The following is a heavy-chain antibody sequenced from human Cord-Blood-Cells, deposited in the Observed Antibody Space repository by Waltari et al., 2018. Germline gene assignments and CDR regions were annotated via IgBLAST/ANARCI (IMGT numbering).Heavy chain of an antibody. CDR2: INHSGST. CDR1: GGSFSGYY. CDR3: ARARRRYYGSGSYYNYFQH. V-gene: IGHV4-34*01. D-gene: IGHD3-10*01. Sequence: QVQLQQWGAGLLKPSETLSLTCAVYGGSFSGYYWSWIRQPPGKGREWIGEINHSGSTNYNPALKSRVTISVDTSKNQFSLKLSSVTAADTAVYYCARARRRYYGSGSYYNYFQHWGQGTLVTVSS. J-gene: IGHJ1*01.